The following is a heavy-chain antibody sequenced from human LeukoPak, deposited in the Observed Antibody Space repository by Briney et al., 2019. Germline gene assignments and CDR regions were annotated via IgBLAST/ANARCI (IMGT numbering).Heavy chain of an antibody. J-gene: IGHJ4*02. Sequence: PSETLSLTCTVSGGSTSSYYWSWIRQPPGKGLEWIGYIYYSGSTNYNPSLKSRVTISVDTSKNQFSLKLSSVTAADTAVYYCARGHLRRSYALGYWGQGTLVTVSS. V-gene: IGHV4-59*01. CDR3: ARGHLRRSYALGY. CDR2: IYYSGST. D-gene: IGHD1-26*01. CDR1: GGSTSSYY.